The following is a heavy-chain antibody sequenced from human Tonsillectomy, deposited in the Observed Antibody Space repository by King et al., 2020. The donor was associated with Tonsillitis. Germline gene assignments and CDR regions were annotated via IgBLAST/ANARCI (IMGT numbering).Heavy chain of an antibody. J-gene: IGHJ3*02. CDR3: ASDCGDSSGYYTLDAFDI. Sequence: VQLVESGAEVKKPGASVKVSCKASGYTFTSYGISWVRQAPGQGLEWMGWISAYNGNTNYAQKLQGRVTMTTDTSTSTAYMELRSLKSDDTAVYYCASDCGDSSGYYTLDAFDIWGQGTMVTVSS. D-gene: IGHD3-22*01. V-gene: IGHV1-18*04. CDR1: GYTFTSYG. CDR2: ISAYNGNT.